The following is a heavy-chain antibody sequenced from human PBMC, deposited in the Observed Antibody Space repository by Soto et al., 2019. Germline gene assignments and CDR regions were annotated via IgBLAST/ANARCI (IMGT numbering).Heavy chain of an antibody. CDR1: GFTFSSYG. Sequence: PGGSLRLSCAASGFTFSSYGMHWVRQAPGKGLEWVAVISYDGSNKYYADSVKGRFTISRDNSKNTLYLQMNSLRAEDTAVYYCAKDLGSVTTSYWGQGTLVTVSS. CDR3: AKDLGSVTTSY. D-gene: IGHD4-4*01. J-gene: IGHJ4*02. V-gene: IGHV3-30*18. CDR2: ISYDGSNK.